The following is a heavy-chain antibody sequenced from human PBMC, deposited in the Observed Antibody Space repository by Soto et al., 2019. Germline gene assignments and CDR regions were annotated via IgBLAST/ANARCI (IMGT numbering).Heavy chain of an antibody. D-gene: IGHD2-15*01. J-gene: IGHJ6*02. CDR2: IYYSGST. Sequence: SETLSLTCTVSGGSISSYYWSWIRQPPGKGLEWIGYIYYSGSTNYNPSLKSRVTISGDTSKNQFSLKLSSVTAADTAVYYCGGGGDIVVVVAATWPTYYYYYGMDVWGQGTTVTVSS. CDR3: GGGGDIVVVVAATWPTYYYYYGMDV. V-gene: IGHV4-59*01. CDR1: GGSISSYY.